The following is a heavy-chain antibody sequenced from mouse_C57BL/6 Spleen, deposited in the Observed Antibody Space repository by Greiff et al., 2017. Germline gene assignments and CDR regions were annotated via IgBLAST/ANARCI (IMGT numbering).Heavy chain of an antibody. J-gene: IGHJ4*01. CDR3: ARYGAYTMVYYAMDY. CDR1: GYTFTSYD. CDR2: IYPRDGST. Sequence: VQREEPGPELVKPGASVKLSCKASGYTFTSYDINWVKQRPGQGLEWIGGIYPRDGSTKYNEKFKGKATLTVDKSSSTAYMELHSLTSEDSAVYFCARYGAYTMVYYAMDYWGQGTSVTVSS. V-gene: IGHV1-85*01. D-gene: IGHD1-1*02.